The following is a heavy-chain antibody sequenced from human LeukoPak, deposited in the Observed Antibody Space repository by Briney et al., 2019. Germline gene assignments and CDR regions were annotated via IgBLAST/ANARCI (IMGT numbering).Heavy chain of an antibody. Sequence: ASVKVSCKGSGSTFTGYYMHWVRHAPGQGLEWVGLCNPNSGGTNYAQKFQGRVTMTRDTSISTSYMELSRLRSDATAVYYCARGAAYCSGGSCQKDAFDIWGQGTMVTVSS. V-gene: IGHV1-2*02. CDR3: ARGAAYCSGGSCQKDAFDI. CDR2: CNPNSGGT. D-gene: IGHD2-15*01. J-gene: IGHJ3*02. CDR1: GSTFTGYY.